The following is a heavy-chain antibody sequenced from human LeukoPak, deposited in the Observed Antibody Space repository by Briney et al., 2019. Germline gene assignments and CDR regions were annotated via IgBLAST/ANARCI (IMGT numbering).Heavy chain of an antibody. CDR1: GGSVSSGSYY. J-gene: IGHJ4*02. Sequence: SETLSLTCTVSGGSVSSGSYYWSWIRQPPGKGLEWIGYIYYSGGTNYNPSLKSRDTISVDTSKNQSSLNLTSVTAADTAVYSCARVRVGATFDDWGQGTLVTVSS. CDR2: IYYSGGT. D-gene: IGHD1-26*01. V-gene: IGHV4-61*01. CDR3: ARVRVGATFDD.